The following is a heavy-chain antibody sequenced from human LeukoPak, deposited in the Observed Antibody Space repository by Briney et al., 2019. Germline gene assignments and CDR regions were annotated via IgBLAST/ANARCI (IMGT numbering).Heavy chain of an antibody. Sequence: GGSLRLSCAASGFTFSSYAMSWVRQAPGKGLEWVAVISYDGSNKYYADSVKGRFTISRDNAKNSLYLQMNSLRAEDTAVYYCARALAVAGPAEYFQHWGQGTLVTVSS. V-gene: IGHV3-30*03. CDR1: GFTFSSYA. J-gene: IGHJ1*01. CDR3: ARALAVAGPAEYFQH. D-gene: IGHD6-19*01. CDR2: ISYDGSNK.